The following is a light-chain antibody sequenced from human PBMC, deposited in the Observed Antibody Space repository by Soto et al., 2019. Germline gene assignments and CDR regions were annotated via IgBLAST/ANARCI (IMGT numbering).Light chain of an antibody. V-gene: IGKV1-27*01. CDR3: QKYNSAPH. CDR2: DVS. J-gene: IGKJ5*01. CDR1: RPIANY. Sequence: EIQMTQSPSSLSASIGDRVSITCRASRPIANYLAWFQQQPGKVPRLLIYDVSTLQSGVSSRFSGSGSGTDFTLTISSLQSEDVATYYCQKYNSAPHFGQGTLLEIK.